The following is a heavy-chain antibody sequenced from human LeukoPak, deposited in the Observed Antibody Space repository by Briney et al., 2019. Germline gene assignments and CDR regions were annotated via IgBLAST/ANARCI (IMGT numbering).Heavy chain of an antibody. Sequence: PGGSLRLSCAASGFTFSNAWMSWVRQAPGKGLEWVGRIKSKTDGGTTDYAAPVKGRFTISRDDSKNTLYLQMNSLKTEDTAVYYCTTPGCSSTSCYLVDAFDIWGQGTMVTVSS. CDR2: IKSKTDGGTT. J-gene: IGHJ3*02. D-gene: IGHD2-2*01. CDR1: GFTFSNAW. V-gene: IGHV3-15*01. CDR3: TTPGCSSTSCYLVDAFDI.